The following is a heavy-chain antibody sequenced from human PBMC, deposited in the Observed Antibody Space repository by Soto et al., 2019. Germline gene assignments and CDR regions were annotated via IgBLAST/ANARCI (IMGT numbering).Heavy chain of an antibody. CDR1: GFTFSSYA. CDR2: ISGSGGST. Sequence: GGSLRLSCAASGFTFSSYAMSWVRQAPGKGLEWVSAISGSGGSTYYADSVKGRFTISRDNSKNTLYPQMNSLRAEDTAVYYCANQAERYYDYIWGSYRPPPGAFDIWGQGTMVTVSS. J-gene: IGHJ3*02. V-gene: IGHV3-23*01. CDR3: ANQAERYYDYIWGSYRPPPGAFDI. D-gene: IGHD3-16*02.